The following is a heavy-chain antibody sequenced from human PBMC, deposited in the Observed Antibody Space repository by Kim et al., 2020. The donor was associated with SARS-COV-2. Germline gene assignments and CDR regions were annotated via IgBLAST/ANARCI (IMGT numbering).Heavy chain of an antibody. CDR3: ATYRSIAADFASFDF. Sequence: SVKVSCKASGDSSNIFAVAWVRQAPGQGLEWIGGVIPILGPPNYARHLRGRLTIIADESTTTAYMDLNSLTSDDTAIYYCATYRSIAADFASFDFWGQGTLVTVSP. D-gene: IGHD6-25*01. CDR2: VIPILGPP. V-gene: IGHV1-69*13. CDR1: GDSSNIFA. J-gene: IGHJ4*01.